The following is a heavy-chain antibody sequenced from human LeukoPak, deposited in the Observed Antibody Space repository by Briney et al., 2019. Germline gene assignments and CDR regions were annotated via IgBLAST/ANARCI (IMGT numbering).Heavy chain of an antibody. CDR2: ISGDGGST. Sequence: GGSLRLSCAASGFTFDDYAMHWVRQAPGKGLEWVSLISGDGGSTYYADSVKGRFTISRDNAKNSLYLQMNSLRAEDTAVYYCASYTAMALLFDPWGQGTLVTVSS. J-gene: IGHJ5*02. CDR1: GFTFDDYA. D-gene: IGHD5-18*01. CDR3: ASYTAMALLFDP. V-gene: IGHV3-43*02.